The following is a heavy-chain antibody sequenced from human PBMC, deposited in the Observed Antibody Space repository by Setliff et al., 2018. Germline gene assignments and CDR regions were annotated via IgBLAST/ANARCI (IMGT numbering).Heavy chain of an antibody. CDR1: GFRFTSHW. J-gene: IGHJ4*02. D-gene: IGHD6-25*01. V-gene: IGHV5-51*01. Sequence: GESLKISCQGSGFRFTSHWIGWVRQMPGKGLEWVGLIWPGDSDTKYSPSFQGRVTISADKSINTAYLEWSSLQASDTAMYYCARRADGYNDFFDSWGQGTLVTVSS. CDR2: IWPGDSDT. CDR3: ARRADGYNDFFDS.